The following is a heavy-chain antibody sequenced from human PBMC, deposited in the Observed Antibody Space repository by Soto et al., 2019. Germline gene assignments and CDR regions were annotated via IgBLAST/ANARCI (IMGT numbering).Heavy chain of an antibody. J-gene: IGHJ4*02. Sequence: GDSLKISCKGSGYRFTRYWISWVRQMPGKGLEWMGRIDPSDSYTNYSPSFQGHVTISADKSISTAYLQWSSLKASDTAMYYCARRNRNYFTEQEYEFDDWCQRNLVTVFS. CDR3: ARRNRNYFTEQEYEFDD. CDR2: IDPSDSYT. D-gene: IGHD1-7*01. V-gene: IGHV5-10-1*01. CDR1: GYRFTRYW.